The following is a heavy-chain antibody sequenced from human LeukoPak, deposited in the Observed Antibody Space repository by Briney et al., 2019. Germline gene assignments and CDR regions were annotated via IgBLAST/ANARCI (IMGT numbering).Heavy chain of an antibody. Sequence: AGGSLRLSCAASGFTFSSYAMSWVRQAPGKGLEWVSGISWNSGSIGYADSVKGRFTISRDNAKNSLYLQMNSLRAEDTALYYCARRSVATMVAFDYWGQGTLVTVSS. D-gene: IGHD5-12*01. J-gene: IGHJ4*02. CDR1: GFTFSSYA. CDR3: ARRSVATMVAFDY. V-gene: IGHV3-9*01. CDR2: ISWNSGSI.